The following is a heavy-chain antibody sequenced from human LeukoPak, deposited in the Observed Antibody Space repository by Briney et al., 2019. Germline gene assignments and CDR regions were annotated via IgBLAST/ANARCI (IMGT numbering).Heavy chain of an antibody. CDR1: GYTFTNYG. D-gene: IGHD2-8*01. V-gene: IGHV1-18*01. Sequence: GASVKVSCKASGYTFTNYGITWVRQAPGRGLQCMGGISTYNGNTHYAQRFQGRVTMTTDTSTSTVYMELRSLRSDDTAVYYCARDEAGFGTTPFDYWGQGTLVTVSS. CDR3: ARDEAGFGTTPFDY. CDR2: ISTYNGNT. J-gene: IGHJ4*02.